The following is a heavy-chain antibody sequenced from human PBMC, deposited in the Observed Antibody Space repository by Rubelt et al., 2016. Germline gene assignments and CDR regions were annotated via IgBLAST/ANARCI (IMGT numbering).Heavy chain of an antibody. Sequence: QVQLQQWGAGLLKPSETLSLTCAVYGGSFSGYYWSWIRQPPGKGLEWIGEINHSGSTNYNPSLKSRVTISVDTSKNQFSLKLSSVTAAETDVYYCARDPSSYCSSTSCYSSWFDPWGQGTLVTVSS. V-gene: IGHV4-34*01. CDR3: ARDPSSYCSSTSCYSSWFDP. CDR2: INHSGST. J-gene: IGHJ5*02. CDR1: GGSFSGYY. D-gene: IGHD2-2*01.